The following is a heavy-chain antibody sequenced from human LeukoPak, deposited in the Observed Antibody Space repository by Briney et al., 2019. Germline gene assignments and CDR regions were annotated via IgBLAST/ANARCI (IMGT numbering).Heavy chain of an antibody. Sequence: ASVKVSYKAAGYTLTEISMHWVRQAPGQGLEWMGGFNPEDVETIYARSFQGRLTVTEDTSTDTAYMELSSLRAEDTAMYYCATEIVGYGDVPYFLSWRQGTLVTVSS. CDR3: ATEIVGYGDVPYFLS. CDR1: GYTLTEIS. J-gene: IGHJ5*02. V-gene: IGHV1-24*01. D-gene: IGHD4-17*01. CDR2: FNPEDVET.